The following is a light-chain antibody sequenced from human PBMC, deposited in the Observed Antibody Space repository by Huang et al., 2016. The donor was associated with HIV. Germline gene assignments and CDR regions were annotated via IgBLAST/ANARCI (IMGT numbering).Light chain of an antibody. CDR3: QQRSNWPRLT. Sequence: EVVLTQSPATLSLSPGERATLSCRASQSVGSYLAWYQQKPGQAARLLIYDASNRATGIPDRFRCSGSGTDFTLTISGLDPEDFALYYCQQRSNWPRLTFGGGTKVEIK. CDR1: QSVGSY. V-gene: IGKV3-11*01. J-gene: IGKJ4*01. CDR2: DAS.